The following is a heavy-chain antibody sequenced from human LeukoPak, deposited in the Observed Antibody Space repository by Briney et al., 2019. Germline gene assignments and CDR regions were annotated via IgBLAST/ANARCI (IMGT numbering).Heavy chain of an antibody. J-gene: IGHJ5*02. V-gene: IGHV4-34*01. CDR2: INHSGST. Sequence: SETPSLTCAVYGGSFSGYYWSWIRQPPGKGLEWIGEINHSGSTNYNPSLKSRVTISVDTSKNQFSLKLSSVTAADTAVYYCARGRRVIARFDPWGQGTLVTVSS. CDR3: ARGRRVIARFDP. D-gene: IGHD3-22*01. CDR1: GGSFSGYY.